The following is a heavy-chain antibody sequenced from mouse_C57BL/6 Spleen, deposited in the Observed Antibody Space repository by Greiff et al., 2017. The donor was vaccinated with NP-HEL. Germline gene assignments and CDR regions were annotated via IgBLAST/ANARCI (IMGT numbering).Heavy chain of an antibody. D-gene: IGHD4-1*01. J-gene: IGHJ4*01. CDR3: ARGGWDDYYAMDY. CDR1: GFTFSSYA. Sequence: EVQLVESGGGLVKPGGSLKLSCAASGFTFSSYAMSWVRQTPEKRLEWVATISDGGSYTYYPDNVKGRFTISRDNAKNNLYLQMSHLKSEDTAMYYCARGGWDDYYAMDYWGQGTSVTVSS. CDR2: ISDGGSYT. V-gene: IGHV5-4*01.